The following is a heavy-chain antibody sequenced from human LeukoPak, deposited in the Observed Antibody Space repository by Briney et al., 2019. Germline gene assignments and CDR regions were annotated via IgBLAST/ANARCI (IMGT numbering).Heavy chain of an antibody. V-gene: IGHV4-30-4*08. CDR3: ARDQVIVPAVDY. CDR1: GGSISSGDYY. Sequence: PSQTLSLTCTVSGGSISSGDYYWSWIRQPPGKGLEWIGYIYYSGSTYYNPSHKSRVTISVDTSKNQFSLKLSSVTAADTAVYYCARDQVIVPAVDYWGQGTLVTVSS. D-gene: IGHD2-2*01. CDR2: IYYSGST. J-gene: IGHJ4*02.